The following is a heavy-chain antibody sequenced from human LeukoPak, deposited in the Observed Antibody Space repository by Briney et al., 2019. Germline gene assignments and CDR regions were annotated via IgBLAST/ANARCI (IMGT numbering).Heavy chain of an antibody. J-gene: IGHJ6*04. CDR1: GFTFSSYA. CDR3: AASTLGYCSSTSCLSV. CDR2: ISYDGSNK. V-gene: IGHV3-30*01. D-gene: IGHD2-2*01. Sequence: GRSLRLSCAASGFTFSSYAMHWVRQAPGKGLEGVAVISYDGSNKYYADSVKGRFTTSRDNSKNTLYLQMNSLRPEDTAVYYCAASTLGYCSSTSCLSVWGKGTTVTVSS.